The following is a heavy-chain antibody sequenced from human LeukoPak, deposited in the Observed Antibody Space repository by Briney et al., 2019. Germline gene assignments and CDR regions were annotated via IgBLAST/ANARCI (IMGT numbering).Heavy chain of an antibody. J-gene: IGHJ4*02. CDR3: ARDHPYSSGWYGYDY. Sequence: GASVKVSCKASGYTSTSYGISWVRQAPGQGLEWMGWISAYNGNTNYAQKLQGRVTMTTDTSTSTAYMELRSLRSDDTAVYYCARDHPYSSGWYGYDYWGQGTLVTVSS. V-gene: IGHV1-18*01. D-gene: IGHD6-19*01. CDR1: GYTSTSYG. CDR2: ISAYNGNT.